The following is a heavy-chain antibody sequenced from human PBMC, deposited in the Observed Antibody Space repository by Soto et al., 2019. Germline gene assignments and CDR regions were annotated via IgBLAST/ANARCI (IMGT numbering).Heavy chain of an antibody. CDR1: GFTFSSYS. D-gene: IGHD3-16*01. CDR2: ISSSSSYI. Sequence: VQLVESGGGLVKPGGSLRLSCAASGFTFSSYSMNWVRQAPGKGLEWVSSISSSSSYIYYADSVKGRFTISRDNAKNSLYLQMNSLRAEDTAVYYCARDWGGEGTFDYWGQGTLVTVSS. V-gene: IGHV3-21*01. J-gene: IGHJ4*02. CDR3: ARDWGGEGTFDY.